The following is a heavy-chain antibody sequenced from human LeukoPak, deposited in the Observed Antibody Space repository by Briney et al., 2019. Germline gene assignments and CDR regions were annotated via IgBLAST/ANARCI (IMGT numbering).Heavy chain of an antibody. J-gene: IGHJ4*02. CDR3: ARDRPGGSSLDY. Sequence: PSETLSLTCTVCGGSISGDYWSWIRQSPEKGLEWIAYIHSSGSTSYNPSLKSRVTISVDTSKNEFSLKLTSVNAADTAVYYCARDRPGGSSLDYWGQGILVTVSS. CDR2: IHSSGST. V-gene: IGHV4-59*01. D-gene: IGHD6-13*01. CDR1: GGSISGDY.